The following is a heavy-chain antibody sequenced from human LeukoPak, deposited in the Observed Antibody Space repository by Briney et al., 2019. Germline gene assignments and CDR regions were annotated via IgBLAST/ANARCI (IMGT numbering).Heavy chain of an antibody. Sequence: APVKVSCKASGYTFTGYYMHWVRQAPGQGLEWMGWINPNSGGTNYAQKFQGRVTMTRDTSISTAYMELSRLTSDDTALYYCARDIYGDYEGYWGQGTLVTVSS. V-gene: IGHV1-2*02. CDR3: ARDIYGDYEGY. D-gene: IGHD4-17*01. CDR1: GYTFTGYY. CDR2: INPNSGGT. J-gene: IGHJ4*02.